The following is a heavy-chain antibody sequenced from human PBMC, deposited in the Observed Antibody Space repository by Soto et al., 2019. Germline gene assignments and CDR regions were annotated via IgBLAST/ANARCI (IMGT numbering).Heavy chain of an antibody. CDR2: ISAYNGNT. D-gene: IGHD2-21*01. Sequence: QIQLVQSGGDVKKPGASVKVSCKSSGYTFISHSITWVRQAPGQGLEWMGRISAYNGNTNYAQKLQGRVTMTTDTSTSTAYMELRSLRSDDTAVYYCARGAFCGGAPGCRDMDVWGQGTTVTVSS. V-gene: IGHV1-18*01. CDR3: ARGAFCGGAPGCRDMDV. CDR1: GYTFISHS. J-gene: IGHJ6*02.